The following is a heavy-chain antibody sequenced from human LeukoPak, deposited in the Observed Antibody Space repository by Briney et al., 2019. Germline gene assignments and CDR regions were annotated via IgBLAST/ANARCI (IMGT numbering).Heavy chain of an antibody. D-gene: IGHD2/OR15-2a*01. CDR2: FDPEDGET. Sequence: ASVKVSCTVSGYTLTELSMHWVRQAPGKGLEWMGGFDPEDGETIYAQKFQGRVTMTEDTSTDTAYMELSSLRSEDTAVYYCATAEVLKTPRNFDYWGQGTLVTVSS. J-gene: IGHJ4*02. CDR1: GYTLTELS. CDR3: ATAEVLKTPRNFDY. V-gene: IGHV1-24*01.